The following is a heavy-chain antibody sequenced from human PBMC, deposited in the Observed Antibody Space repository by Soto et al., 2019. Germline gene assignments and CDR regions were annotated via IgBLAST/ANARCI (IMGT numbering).Heavy chain of an antibody. Sequence: GGSLRLSCAASGFTFDDYAMHWVRQAPGKGLEWVSGISWNSGSIGYADSVKGRFTISRDNAKNSLYLQMNSLRAEDTALYYCATGTYYYGSGSYPPDYWGQGTLVTVSS. CDR3: ATGTYYYGSGSYPPDY. J-gene: IGHJ4*02. CDR2: ISWNSGSI. CDR1: GFTFDDYA. V-gene: IGHV3-9*01. D-gene: IGHD3-10*01.